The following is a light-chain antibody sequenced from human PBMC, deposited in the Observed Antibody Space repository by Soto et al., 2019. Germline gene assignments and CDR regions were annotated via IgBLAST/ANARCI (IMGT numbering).Light chain of an antibody. CDR1: GGVSSW. Sequence: IQMTQSPSTLSASEGARVTIPCRASGGVSSWLAWYQQKPGRTPKLLIYQASTLETGVPSRFSGSGSGTEFTLTISSLQPDDFATYYCQQYNAYSQAFGQGTKVEIK. CDR2: QAS. CDR3: QQYNAYSQA. J-gene: IGKJ1*01. V-gene: IGKV1-5*03.